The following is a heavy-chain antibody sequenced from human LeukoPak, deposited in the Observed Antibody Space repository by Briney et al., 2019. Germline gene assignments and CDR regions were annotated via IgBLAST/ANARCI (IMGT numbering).Heavy chain of an antibody. Sequence: PSETLSLTCTVSGGSISSGGYYWSWIRQPPGKGLEWIGYIYHSGSTYYNPSLKSRVTISVDRSKNQFSLKLSSVTAADTAVYYCARVGITGTTTYWGQGTLVTVSS. CDR2: IYHSGST. CDR3: ARVGITGTTTY. V-gene: IGHV4-30-2*01. J-gene: IGHJ4*02. CDR1: GGSISSGGYY. D-gene: IGHD1-7*01.